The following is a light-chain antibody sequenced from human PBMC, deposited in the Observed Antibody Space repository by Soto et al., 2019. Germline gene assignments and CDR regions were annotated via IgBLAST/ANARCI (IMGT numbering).Light chain of an antibody. V-gene: IGKV1D-12*01. Sequence: DIQMTQSPSSVSASVGDRVTITCRESQGISNWLAWYQQKPGEAPKLLISAASSLQSGVPSRFSGSGSGTDFTLTINSLQPEDFATYYCQQGHSFPLTFGGGTKVDIK. CDR1: QGISNW. CDR2: AAS. J-gene: IGKJ4*01. CDR3: QQGHSFPLT.